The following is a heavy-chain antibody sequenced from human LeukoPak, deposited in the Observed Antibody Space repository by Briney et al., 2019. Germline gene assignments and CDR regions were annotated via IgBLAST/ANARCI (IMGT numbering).Heavy chain of an antibody. J-gene: IGHJ4*02. CDR2: ISYSGST. CDR3: ARVFARYSGSF. CDR1: GGSISSYY. V-gene: IGHV4-59*01. D-gene: IGHD1-26*01. Sequence: PSETLSLTCTVSGGSISSYYWSWIRQPPGKGLEWIGYISYSGSTNYNPSLKSRVTISVDTSKNQFSLKLSSVTAADTAVYYCARVFARYSGSFWGQGTLVTVSS.